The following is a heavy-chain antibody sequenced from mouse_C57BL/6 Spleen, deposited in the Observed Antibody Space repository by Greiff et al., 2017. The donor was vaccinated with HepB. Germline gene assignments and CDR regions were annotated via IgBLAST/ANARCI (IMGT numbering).Heavy chain of an antibody. CDR1: GYAFSSYW. V-gene: IGHV1-80*01. CDR3: AREFYDGYYDY. D-gene: IGHD2-3*01. J-gene: IGHJ2*01. CDR2: IYPGDGDT. Sequence: VKLMESGAELVKPGASVKISCKASGYAFSSYWMNWVKQRPGKGLEWIGQIYPGDGDTNYNGKFKGKATLTADKSSSTAYMQLSSLTSEDSAVYFCAREFYDGYYDYWGQGTTLTVSS.